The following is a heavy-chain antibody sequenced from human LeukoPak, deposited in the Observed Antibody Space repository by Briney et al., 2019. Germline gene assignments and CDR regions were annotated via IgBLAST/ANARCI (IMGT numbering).Heavy chain of an antibody. V-gene: IGHV3-21*01. Sequence: GGSLRLSCAASGFTFTNYSMNWVRQTPGKGLEWVSSISSSSTYKYYADSVKGRFTISRDNARNSLYLQMNSLRVDDTAVYYCYPHYYGSGNLNWFDPWGQGTLVTVSA. J-gene: IGHJ5*02. CDR1: GFTFTNYS. D-gene: IGHD3-10*01. CDR3: YPHYYGSGNLNWFDP. CDR2: ISSSSTYK.